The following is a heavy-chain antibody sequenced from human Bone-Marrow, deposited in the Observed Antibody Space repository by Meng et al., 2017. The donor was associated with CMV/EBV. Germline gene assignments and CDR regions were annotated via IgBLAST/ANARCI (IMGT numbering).Heavy chain of an antibody. D-gene: IGHD1-1*01. CDR2: ISSSSSYI. Sequence: GESLKISCAASGFTFSSYSMNWVRQAPGKGLEWVSSISSSSSYIYYADSVKGRFTISRDNAKNSLYLQMNSLRAEDTAVYYCANDPPFNSWPNYWGQGTRVTGSS. J-gene: IGHJ4*02. CDR1: GFTFSSYS. CDR3: ANDPPFNSWPNY. V-gene: IGHV3-21*01.